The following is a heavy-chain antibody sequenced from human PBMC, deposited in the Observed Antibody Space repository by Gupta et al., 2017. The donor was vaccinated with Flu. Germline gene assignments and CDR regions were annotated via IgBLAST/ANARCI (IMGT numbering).Heavy chain of an antibody. J-gene: IGHJ4*02. V-gene: IGHV4-59*01. CDR3: ARSPPSGSSWPLGY. CDR1: GGSISSYY. Sequence: QVQLQESGPGLVKPSETLSLTCTVSGGSISSYYWSWIRQPPGKGLEWIGYIYYSGSTNYNPSLKSRVTISVDTSKNQFSLKLSSVTAADTAVYYCARSPPSGSSWPLGYWGQGTLVTVSS. CDR2: IYYSGST. D-gene: IGHD6-13*01.